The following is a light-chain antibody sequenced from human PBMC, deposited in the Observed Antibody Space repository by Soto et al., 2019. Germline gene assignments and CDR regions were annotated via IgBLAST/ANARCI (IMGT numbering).Light chain of an antibody. J-gene: IGKJ4*01. CDR1: QSVSSS. CDR3: QQYNNWPPLT. CDR2: GAS. Sequence: EIVLTQSPSTLSVSPGETATVSCRASQSVSSSLAWYQQKPGRAPRLLIYGASTRATGIPARFSGSGSGTEFTLTISSLQSEDFAVYHCQQYNNWPPLTFGGGTKVDIK. V-gene: IGKV3-15*01.